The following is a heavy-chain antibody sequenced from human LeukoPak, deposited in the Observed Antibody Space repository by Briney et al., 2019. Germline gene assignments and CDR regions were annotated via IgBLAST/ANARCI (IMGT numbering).Heavy chain of an antibody. CDR2: TYYSGST. J-gene: IGHJ4*02. Sequence: SETLSLTCTVSGGSISSYYWSWIRQPPGKGLEWIGHTYYSGSTNYNPSLKSRVTISVDTSKNQFSLKLSSVTAADTAVYYCARGSGWYYYWGQGTLVTVSS. D-gene: IGHD6-19*01. CDR1: GGSISSYY. CDR3: ARGSGWYYY. V-gene: IGHV4-59*08.